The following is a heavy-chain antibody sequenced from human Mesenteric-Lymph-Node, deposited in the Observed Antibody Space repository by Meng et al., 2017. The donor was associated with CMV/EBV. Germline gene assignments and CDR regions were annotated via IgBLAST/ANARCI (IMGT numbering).Heavy chain of an antibody. Sequence: ASVKVSCKASGYTFTSYDINWVRQATGQGLEWMGWMNPNSGNTGYAQKFQGRVTMTRNTSIGTAYMELSSLRSEDTAVYYCARDKGYYYDSSGYYDYWGQGTLVTVSS. J-gene: IGHJ4*02. D-gene: IGHD3-22*01. CDR1: GYTFTSYD. CDR3: ARDKGYYYDSSGYYDY. CDR2: MNPNSGNT. V-gene: IGHV1-8*01.